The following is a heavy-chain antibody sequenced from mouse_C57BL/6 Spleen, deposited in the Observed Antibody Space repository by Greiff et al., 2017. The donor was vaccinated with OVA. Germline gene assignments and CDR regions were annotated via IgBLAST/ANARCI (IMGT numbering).Heavy chain of an antibody. CDR3: ARNGYYYGSPGYWYFDV. V-gene: IGHV1-84*01. D-gene: IGHD1-1*01. J-gene: IGHJ1*03. CDR1: GYTFTDYY. CDR2: IYPGSGNT. Sequence: QVQLQQSGPELVKPGASVKISCKASGYTFTDYYINWVKQRPGQGLEWIGWIYPGSGNTKYNEKFKGKATWNVDTSSSTAYMQLSSLTSEDSAVYFCARNGYYYGSPGYWYFDVWGTGTTVTVSS.